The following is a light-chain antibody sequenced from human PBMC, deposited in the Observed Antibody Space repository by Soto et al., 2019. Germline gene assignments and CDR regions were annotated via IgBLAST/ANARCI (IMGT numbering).Light chain of an antibody. CDR1: QSVISNY. CDR2: AAS. Sequence: EVVLTQSPGTVSLSPGERVTLSCRASQSVISNYLAWYQQRPGQAPRLLIYAASSRATGIPDRFSGSGSGTDFTLSNSRLEPEDFAVYYCQQYGSSPTWTFGQGTKVE. CDR3: QQYGSSPTWT. V-gene: IGKV3-20*01. J-gene: IGKJ1*01.